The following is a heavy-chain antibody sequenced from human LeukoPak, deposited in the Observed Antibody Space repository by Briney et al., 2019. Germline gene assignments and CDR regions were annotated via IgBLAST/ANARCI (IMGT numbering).Heavy chain of an antibody. CDR1: LYSISSGLY. D-gene: IGHD3-10*01. CDR3: ARHGDYYGSGSYYYYYMDV. V-gene: IGHV4-38-2*01. CDR2: LYHSGST. Sequence: PSETLSLTCAVSLYSISSGLYWAWIRQPPWKGLEGIGSLYHSGSTYYNPSLKSRVSISVDTSKNEFSLRLSSVTAADTAVYYCARHGDYYGSGSYYYYYMDVWGKGTTVTLSS. J-gene: IGHJ6*03.